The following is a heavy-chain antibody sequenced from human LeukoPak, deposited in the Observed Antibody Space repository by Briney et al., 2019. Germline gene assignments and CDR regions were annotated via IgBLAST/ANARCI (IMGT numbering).Heavy chain of an antibody. CDR3: ARERKYIDAFDI. CDR2: IYTSGST. CDR1: GGSISSYY. D-gene: IGHD5-18*01. J-gene: IGHJ3*02. V-gene: IGHV4-4*07. Sequence: SETLSLTCTVSGGSISSYYWSWIRQPAGKGPEWIGRIYTSGSTNYNPSLKSRVTMSVDTSKNQFSLKLSSVTAADTAVYYRARERKYIDAFDIWGQGTMVTVSS.